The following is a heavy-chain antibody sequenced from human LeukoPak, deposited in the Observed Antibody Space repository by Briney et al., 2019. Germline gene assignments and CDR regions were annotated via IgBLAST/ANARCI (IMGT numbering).Heavy chain of an antibody. CDR3: ARVGGSYYGVLDY. CDR1: GGSFSGYY. J-gene: IGHJ4*02. CDR2: INHSGGT. V-gene: IGHV4-34*01. Sequence: PSETLSLTCAVYGGSFSGYYWSWIRQPPGKGLEWIGEINHSGGTNYNPSLKSRVTISVGTSKNQFSLKLSSVTAADTAVYYCARVGGSYYGVLDYWGQGTLVTVSS. D-gene: IGHD1-26*01.